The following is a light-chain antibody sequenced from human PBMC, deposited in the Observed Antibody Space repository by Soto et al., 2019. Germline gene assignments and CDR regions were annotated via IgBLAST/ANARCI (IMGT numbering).Light chain of an antibody. CDR1: QSVSSY. J-gene: IGKJ5*01. Sequence: EVVLTQSPGTLSLSPGERATLSCRASQSVSSYLAWHQQKPGQTPRLLVYGASNRATGIPDRFSGSGSGTDFTLTISRLEPEDFAVYYCQQHGSSPITFGQGTRLEIK. CDR3: QQHGSSPIT. CDR2: GAS. V-gene: IGKV3-20*01.